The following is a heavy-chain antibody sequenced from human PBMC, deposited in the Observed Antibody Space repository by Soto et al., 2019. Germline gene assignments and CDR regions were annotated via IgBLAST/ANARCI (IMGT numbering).Heavy chain of an antibody. Sequence: PGESLKSSCKGSGYSFTSYWISWARQMPGKGLEWMGRIDPSDSYTNYSPSLQGHVTISADKSISTAYLQWSSLKASDTAMYYCARRGYSYGSLGFDPWGQGTLVTVSS. CDR1: GYSFTSYW. V-gene: IGHV5-10-1*01. CDR2: IDPSDSYT. CDR3: ARRGYSYGSLGFDP. D-gene: IGHD5-18*01. J-gene: IGHJ5*02.